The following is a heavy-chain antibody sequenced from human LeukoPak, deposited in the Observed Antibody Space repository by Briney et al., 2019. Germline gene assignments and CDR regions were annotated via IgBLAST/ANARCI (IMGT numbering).Heavy chain of an antibody. CDR2: IYSGGST. J-gene: IGHJ3*02. D-gene: IGHD6-25*01. Sequence: PGRSLRLSCAASGFTVSSNYMNWVRQAPGKGLERVSVIYSGGSTYYADSVKGRFTISRDNSKNTLYLQMNSLRAEDTAVYYCARDRAAGYADAFDIWGQGTMVTVSS. V-gene: IGHV3-66*01. CDR3: ARDRAAGYADAFDI. CDR1: GFTVSSNY.